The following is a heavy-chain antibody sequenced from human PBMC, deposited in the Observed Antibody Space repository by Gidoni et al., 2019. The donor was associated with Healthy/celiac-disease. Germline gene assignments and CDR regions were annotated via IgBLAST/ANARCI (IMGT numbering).Heavy chain of an antibody. J-gene: IGHJ4*02. Sequence: QVQLQESGPGLVKPSQTLSLTCTVSGGSISSGGYYWSWIRQHPGKGLEWIGYIYYSGSTYYNPSLKSRVTISVDTSKNQFSLKLSSVTAADTAVYYCAGPGAYSSGWPSTFDYWGQGTLVTVSS. D-gene: IGHD6-19*01. CDR3: AGPGAYSSGWPSTFDY. CDR1: GGSISSGGYY. V-gene: IGHV4-31*03. CDR2: IYYSGST.